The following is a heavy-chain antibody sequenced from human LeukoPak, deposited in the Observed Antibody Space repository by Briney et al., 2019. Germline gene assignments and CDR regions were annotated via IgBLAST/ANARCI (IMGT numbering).Heavy chain of an antibody. Sequence: SQTLSLTCTVSDGSISSGGYYWSWIRQHPGKGLEWIGYIYYSGSTYYNPSLKSRVTISVDTSKNQFSLKLSSVTAADTAVYYCARDNGDYVDYWGQGTLVTVSS. J-gene: IGHJ4*02. CDR2: IYYSGST. CDR1: DGSISSGGYY. CDR3: ARDNGDYVDY. V-gene: IGHV4-31*03. D-gene: IGHD4-17*01.